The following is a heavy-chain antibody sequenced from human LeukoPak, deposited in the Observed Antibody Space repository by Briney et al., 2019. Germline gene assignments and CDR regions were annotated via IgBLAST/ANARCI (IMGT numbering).Heavy chain of an antibody. CDR2: IYYSGST. J-gene: IGHJ3*02. D-gene: IGHD4-23*01. Sequence: SETLSLTCTVSGGSISSYYWSWIRQPPGKGLEWIGYIYYSGSTNYNPSLKSRVTISVDTSKNQFSLKLSSVTAADTAVYYCARATTTAVVTPFAFDIWGQGTMVTVSS. CDR3: ARATTTAVVTPFAFDI. CDR1: GGSISSYY. V-gene: IGHV4-59*01.